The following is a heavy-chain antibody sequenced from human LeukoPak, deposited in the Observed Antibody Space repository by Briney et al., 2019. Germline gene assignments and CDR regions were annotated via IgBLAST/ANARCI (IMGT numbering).Heavy chain of an antibody. CDR3: ARDSHSVADHYFDY. Sequence: SVTVSFKASGGTFSSYAISWVRQAPGQGLEWMGGIIPIFGTANYAQKFQGRVTITTDESTSTAYMELSSLRSEDTAVYYCARDSHSVADHYFDYGGQGTLVTVSS. J-gene: IGHJ4*02. CDR1: GGTFSSYA. D-gene: IGHD6-19*01. V-gene: IGHV1-69*05. CDR2: IIPIFGTA.